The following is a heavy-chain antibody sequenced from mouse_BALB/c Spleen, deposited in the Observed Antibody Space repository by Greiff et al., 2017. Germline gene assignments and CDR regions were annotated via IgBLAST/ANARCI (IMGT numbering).Heavy chain of an antibody. D-gene: IGHD2-4*01. CDR2: FHPYNDDT. CDR1: GYTFTTYP. J-gene: IGHJ1*01. CDR3: ARGYYDYDGYFDV. V-gene: IGHV1-47*01. Sequence: VQLQQSGAELVKPGASVKMSCKAFGYTFTTYPIEWMKQNHGKSLEWIGNFHPYNDDTKYNEKFKGKAKLTVETSSSTVYLELSRLTSDDSAVYYCARGYYDYDGYFDVWGAGTTVTVSS.